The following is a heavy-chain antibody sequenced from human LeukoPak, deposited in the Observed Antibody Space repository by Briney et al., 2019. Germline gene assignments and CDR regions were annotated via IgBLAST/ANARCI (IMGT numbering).Heavy chain of an antibody. CDR3: ARDQLGDSSGYYYAYYYGMDV. V-gene: IGHV3-23*01. CDR2: ISDSGGSK. Sequence: GVSLRLSCAASGFTFISYAMSWVRQAPGKGLEWVSAISDSGGSKYYADRVKSRFTISRDDHKNTLCLQMNSLRAEDTAVYYCARDQLGDSSGYYYAYYYGMDVWGQGTTVTVSS. D-gene: IGHD3-22*01. CDR1: GFTFISYA. J-gene: IGHJ6*02.